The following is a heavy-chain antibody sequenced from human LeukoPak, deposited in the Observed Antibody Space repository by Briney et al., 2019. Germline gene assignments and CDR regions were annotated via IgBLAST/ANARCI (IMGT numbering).Heavy chain of an antibody. Sequence: YWIWIRQMPGKGLEWMGIIYPGDSDTRYSPSFQGQVTISADKSISTAYLQWSSLKASDTAMYYCATLGLSSGRGYFDYWGQGTLVTVSS. CDR3: ATLGLSSGRGYFDY. D-gene: IGHD6-19*01. CDR1: YW. V-gene: IGHV5-51*01. CDR2: IYPGDSDT. J-gene: IGHJ4*02.